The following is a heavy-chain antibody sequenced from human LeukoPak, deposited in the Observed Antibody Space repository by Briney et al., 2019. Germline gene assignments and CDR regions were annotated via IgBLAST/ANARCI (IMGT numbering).Heavy chain of an antibody. V-gene: IGHV1-46*01. D-gene: IGHD6-13*01. CDR2: INPSGGST. CDR1: GYTFTSYY. CDR3: STYSSAEYFQH. Sequence: ASVKVSCKASGYTFTSYYMHWVRQAPGQGLEWMGIINPSGGSTSYAQKFQGRVTMTEDPYTDSAHMELSSLRAEDTAVYYCSTYSSAEYFQHWGQGTLVTVSS. J-gene: IGHJ1*01.